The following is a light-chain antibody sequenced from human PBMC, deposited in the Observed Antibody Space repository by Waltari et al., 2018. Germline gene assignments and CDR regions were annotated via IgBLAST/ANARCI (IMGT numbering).Light chain of an antibody. CDR1: QSVSRH. CDR2: EAS. Sequence: EIVLTQSPATLSLSPGARATLSCRASQSVSRHLAWYQQKPGQAPRLLIYEASNRATGSPARFSGSGSGTDFTLTISSLEPEDFAVYYCQQRSNWPPYTFGQGTKLEIK. CDR3: QQRSNWPPYT. V-gene: IGKV3-11*01. J-gene: IGKJ2*01.